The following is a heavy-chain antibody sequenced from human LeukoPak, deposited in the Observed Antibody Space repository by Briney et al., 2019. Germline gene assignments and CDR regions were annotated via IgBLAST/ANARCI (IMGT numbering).Heavy chain of an antibody. V-gene: IGHV1-69*06. D-gene: IGHD2-2*01. CDR1: GYTFTRYD. Sequence: SVKVSCKASGYTFTRYDINWVRQAPGQGLEWMGGIIPIFGTANYAQKFQGRVTITADKSTSTAYMELSSLRSEDTAVYYCARALVGDPSSTRYFYYYMDVWGKGTTVTVSS. J-gene: IGHJ6*03. CDR3: ARALVGDPSSTRYFYYYMDV. CDR2: IIPIFGTA.